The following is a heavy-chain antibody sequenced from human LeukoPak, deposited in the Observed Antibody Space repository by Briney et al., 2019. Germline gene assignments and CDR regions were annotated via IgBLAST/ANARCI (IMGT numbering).Heavy chain of an antibody. CDR1: GGSISSSSYY. J-gene: IGHJ4*02. CDR2: IYYSGST. Sequence: SETLSLTCTVSGGSISSSSYYWGWIRQPPGKGLEWIGSIYYSGSTYNNPSLKSRVTISVDTSKNQFSLKLSSVTAADTAVYYCARKAYSYGYALDSWGQGTLVTVSS. CDR3: ARKAYSYGYALDS. V-gene: IGHV4-39*01. D-gene: IGHD5-18*01.